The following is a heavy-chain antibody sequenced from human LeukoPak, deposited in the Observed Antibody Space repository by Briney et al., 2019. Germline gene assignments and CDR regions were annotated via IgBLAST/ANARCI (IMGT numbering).Heavy chain of an antibody. CDR2: IWYDGSNK. D-gene: IGHD5-12*01. V-gene: IGHV3-33*01. CDR3: ARDWVATITWIDY. J-gene: IGHJ4*02. Sequence: GRSLRLSCAASGFTFSSYGMHWVRQAPGKGLEWVAVIWYDGSNKYYADSVKGRFTISRDSSKNTLYLQMNSLRAEDTAVYYCARDWVATITWIDYWGQGTLVTVSS. CDR1: GFTFSSYG.